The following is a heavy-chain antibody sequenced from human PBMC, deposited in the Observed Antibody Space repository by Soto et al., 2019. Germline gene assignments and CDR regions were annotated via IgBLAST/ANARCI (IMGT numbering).Heavy chain of an antibody. D-gene: IGHD5-12*01. V-gene: IGHV3-23*01. Sequence: GGSLRLSCAASGFTFSSYAMSWVRQAPGKGLEWVSAISGSGGSTYYADSVKGRFTISRDNSKNTLYLQMNSLRAEDTAVYYCAKDLGWGATIKSRYFDYWGQGTLVTVSS. CDR3: AKDLGWGATIKSRYFDY. CDR2: ISGSGGST. CDR1: GFTFSSYA. J-gene: IGHJ4*02.